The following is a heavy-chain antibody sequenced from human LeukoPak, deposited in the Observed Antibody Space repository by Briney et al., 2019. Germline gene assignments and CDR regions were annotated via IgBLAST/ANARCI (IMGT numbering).Heavy chain of an antibody. CDR2: IYPGDSDI. CDR1: GYTFTNYW. J-gene: IGHJ3*02. V-gene: IGHV5-51*01. CDR3: ARSCSSTSCYLTDAFDI. D-gene: IGHD2-2*01. Sequence: GESLKISCKGSGYTFTNYWIGWVRQMPGKGLEWMGIIYPGDSDIRYSPSFQGQVIISADKSISTAYLQWSSLKASDTAIYYCARSCSSTSCYLTDAFDIWGQGTMVTVSS.